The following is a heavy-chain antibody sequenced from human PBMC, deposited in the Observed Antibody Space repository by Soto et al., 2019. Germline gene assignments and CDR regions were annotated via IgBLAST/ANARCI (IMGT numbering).Heavy chain of an antibody. V-gene: IGHV1-18*01. Sequence: QVQLVQSGAEVKKPGASVKVSCKASGYTFTSYGISWVRQAPGRGLEWMGWISAYNGNTNYAQKLQGRVTMTTDTSTSTAYMELRSLRSDDTAVYYCARPLLGGIVGATDGFDYWGQGTLVTVSS. CDR1: GYTFTSYG. CDR2: ISAYNGNT. D-gene: IGHD1-26*01. J-gene: IGHJ4*02. CDR3: ARPLLGGIVGATDGFDY.